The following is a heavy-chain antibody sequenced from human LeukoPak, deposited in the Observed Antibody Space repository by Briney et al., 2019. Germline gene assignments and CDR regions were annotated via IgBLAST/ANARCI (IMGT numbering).Heavy chain of an antibody. CDR1: GFTFSDHF. D-gene: IGHD1-26*01. J-gene: IGHJ4*02. Sequence: GGSLRLSCAASGFTFSDHFMDWVRQSPGKGLEWVGRIRNKPNLYTTEYAASVKGRFTISRDDSRNSIYMQMNSLKTEDTAVYYCAREDKSGSYFLGPFDYWGRGILVTISS. V-gene: IGHV3-72*01. CDR2: IRNKPNLYTT. CDR3: AREDKSGSYFLGPFDY.